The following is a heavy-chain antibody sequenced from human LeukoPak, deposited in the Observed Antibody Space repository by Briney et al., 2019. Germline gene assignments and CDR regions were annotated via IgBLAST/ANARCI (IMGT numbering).Heavy chain of an antibody. J-gene: IGHJ2*01. CDR3: AICATVGTYWYVDI. CDR1: GYTFSTHW. V-gene: IGHV5-51*01. CDR2: IYPGDSER. Sequence: PGESLKISCRCSGYTFSTHWSGLVRQTPGKGLEWMGIIYPGDSERRYSPSFQGQATFSVDTSITTAYLHWSSLKASDTAIYYYAICATVGTYWYVDIWGRGTLVSVSS. D-gene: IGHD1-26*01.